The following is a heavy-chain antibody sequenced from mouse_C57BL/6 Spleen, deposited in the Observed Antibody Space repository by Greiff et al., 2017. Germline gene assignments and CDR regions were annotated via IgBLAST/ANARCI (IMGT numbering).Heavy chain of an antibody. V-gene: IGHV14-2*01. CDR3: ARRFYYYGSSYGYFDV. J-gene: IGHJ1*03. CDR2: IDPEDGEP. D-gene: IGHD1-1*01. Sequence: EVQLQESGAELVKPGASVKLSCTASGFNIKDYYMHWVKQRTEQGLEWIGRIDPEDGEPKYAPKFQGKATITADTSSNTAYLQLSSLTSEDTAVYYCARRFYYYGSSYGYFDVWGTGTTVTVSS. CDR1: GFNIKDYY.